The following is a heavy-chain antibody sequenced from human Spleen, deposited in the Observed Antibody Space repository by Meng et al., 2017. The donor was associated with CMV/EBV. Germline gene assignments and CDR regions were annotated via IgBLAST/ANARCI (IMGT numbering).Heavy chain of an antibody. CDR3: ARNFDFWSGLPYYYGMDV. V-gene: IGHV1-2*02. CDR2: ITPNSGGK. J-gene: IGHJ6*02. Sequence: ASVKVSCKASGYTFNGYYIHWVRQAPGQGLEWMGWITPNSGGKNYAQKFQGRVTMTRDTSTSTAYMELSRLRSDDTAVYYCARNFDFWSGLPYYYGMDVWGQGTTVTVSS. CDR1: GYTFNGYY. D-gene: IGHD3-3*01.